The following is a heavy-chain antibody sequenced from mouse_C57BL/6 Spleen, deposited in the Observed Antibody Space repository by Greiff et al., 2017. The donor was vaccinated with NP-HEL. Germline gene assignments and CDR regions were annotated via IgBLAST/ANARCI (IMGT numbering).Heavy chain of an antibody. CDR2: IYPRDGST. CDR1: GYTFTSYD. Sequence: VQLQQSGPELVKPGASVKLSCKASGYTFTSYDIDWVKQRPGQGLEWIGWIYPRDGSTKYNEKFKGKATLTVDTSSSTAYMELHSLTSEDSAVYFCARGDGSSLFAYWGQGTLVTVSA. CDR3: ARGDGSSLFAY. D-gene: IGHD1-1*01. V-gene: IGHV1-85*01. J-gene: IGHJ3*01.